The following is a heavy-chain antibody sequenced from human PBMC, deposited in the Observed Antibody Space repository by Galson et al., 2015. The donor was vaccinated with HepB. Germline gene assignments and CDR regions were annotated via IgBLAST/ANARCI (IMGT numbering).Heavy chain of an antibody. D-gene: IGHD2-2*01. V-gene: IGHV4-39*07. J-gene: IGHJ6*02. Sequence: ETLSLTCTVSGSSISSSSYYWGWIRQPPGKGLEWIGSIYYSGSTYYNPSLKSRVTISVDTSKNQFSLKLSSVTAADTAEYYCARDYIVVVPAARPYYGMDVWGQGTTVTVSS. CDR3: ARDYIVVVPAARPYYGMDV. CDR1: GSSISSSSYY. CDR2: IYYSGST.